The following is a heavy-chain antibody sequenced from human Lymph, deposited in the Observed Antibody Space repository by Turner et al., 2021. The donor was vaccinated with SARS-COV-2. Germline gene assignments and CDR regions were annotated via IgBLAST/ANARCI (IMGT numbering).Heavy chain of an antibody. CDR1: GIIVSRNY. J-gene: IGHJ6*02. CDR2: IYSGGTT. D-gene: IGHD6-13*01. Sequence: EVQRKETGGGLIQPGGSLTLSCAASGIIVSRNYMNWVRKAPGKGLEWVSGIYSGGTTYYADSVKGRFTIYMDNSVITLYLHFICHGVEDTAVYYCARDLGTYGIDVWGQGTTVTVSS. V-gene: IGHV3-53*02. CDR3: ARDLGTYGIDV.